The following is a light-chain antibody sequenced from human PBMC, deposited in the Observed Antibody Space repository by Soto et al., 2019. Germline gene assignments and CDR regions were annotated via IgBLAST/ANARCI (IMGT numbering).Light chain of an antibody. CDR2: EAA. Sequence: DIQMTQSPSTLSASIGDRVTITCRASQNIYKWLAWYQQKPQKAPKLLIFEAAALETGVSPRFSGSGSGTEFNLTISSLQPDDFATYSCQQYERYPLTFGGGTKVE. CDR3: QQYERYPLT. V-gene: IGKV1-5*01. CDR1: QNIYKW. J-gene: IGKJ4*01.